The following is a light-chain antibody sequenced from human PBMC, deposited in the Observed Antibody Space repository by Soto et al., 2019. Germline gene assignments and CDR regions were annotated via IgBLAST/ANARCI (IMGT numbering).Light chain of an antibody. Sequence: QSALTQAPSASATPGQTFTMSCSGSNSNVGGHAVSWYRHLPGTAPKLLIYNIDQRPSGVPGRFSGSRSGSSASLVISGLQSDDEADYSCAVWDDSLSGVVFGGGTQVTVL. CDR1: NSNVGGHA. J-gene: IGLJ2*01. V-gene: IGLV1-44*01. CDR3: AVWDDSLSGVV. CDR2: NID.